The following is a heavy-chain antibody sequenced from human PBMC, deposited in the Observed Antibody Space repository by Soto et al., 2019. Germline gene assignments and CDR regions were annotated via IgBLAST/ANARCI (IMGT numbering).Heavy chain of an antibody. V-gene: IGHV4-59*01. J-gene: IGHJ2*01. CDR3: AGGRDDYKGWYFDL. CDR1: GGSISSYY. Sequence: PSETLSLTCTVSGGSISSYYWSWIRQPPGKGLEWIGYIYYSGSPNYSPSLESRVTISEDTSKNQFSLKLSSVTAADTAIYYCAGGRDDYKGWYFDLWGRGTLVTVSS. D-gene: IGHD4-4*01. CDR2: IYYSGSP.